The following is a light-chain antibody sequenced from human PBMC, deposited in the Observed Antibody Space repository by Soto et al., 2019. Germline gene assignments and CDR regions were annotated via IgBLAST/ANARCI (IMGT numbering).Light chain of an antibody. CDR3: SSYTRSSTLYVV. Sequence: QSALTQPASVSGSPGQSITISFTGTSRDVGGYNYVSWYQQHPGKAPKLMIYDVSNRPSGVSNRFSGSKSGNTASLTISGLQAEDEADYYCSSYTRSSTLYVVFGGGTKLTVL. J-gene: IGLJ2*01. CDR2: DVS. CDR1: SRDVGGYNY. V-gene: IGLV2-14*01.